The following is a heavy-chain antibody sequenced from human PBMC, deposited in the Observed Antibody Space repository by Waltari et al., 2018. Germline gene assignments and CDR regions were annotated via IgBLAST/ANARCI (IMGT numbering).Heavy chain of an antibody. CDR3: TRNPPGY. J-gene: IGHJ4*02. Sequence: EVQLVESGGGLVQPGGSLRLSCAASEGAYWVDWVRQAPGKGLVWVSRINSDGTRIYYADSVMGRFTISRDSAKSTFYLQMTSLRADDTAVYYCTRNPPGYWGQGTLVTVSS. CDR2: INSDGTRI. CDR1: EGAYW. V-gene: IGHV3-74*01.